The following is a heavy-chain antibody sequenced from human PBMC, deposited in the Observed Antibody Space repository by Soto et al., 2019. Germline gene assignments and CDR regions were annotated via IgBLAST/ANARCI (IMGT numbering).Heavy chain of an antibody. Sequence: EVQLVESGGGLVQPGGSLRLSCAASGFTVSSNYMSWVRQAPGKGLEWVSVIYSGGSAYYADSVKGRFTISRDNSKSKLYLQMKSLRAADTAVYFCARHGYSYGGGYFDYWGQGTLVTVSS. V-gene: IGHV3-66*04. CDR3: ARHGYSYGGGYFDY. D-gene: IGHD5-18*01. J-gene: IGHJ4*02. CDR2: IYSGGSA. CDR1: GFTVSSNY.